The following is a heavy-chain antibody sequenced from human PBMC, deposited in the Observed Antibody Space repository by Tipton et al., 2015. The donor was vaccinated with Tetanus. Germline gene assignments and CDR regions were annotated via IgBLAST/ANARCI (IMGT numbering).Heavy chain of an antibody. V-gene: IGHV3-23*01. D-gene: IGHD6-13*01. Sequence: SLRLSCAASGFTFSFYWMNWVRQAPGKGLEWVSSISNSGGYKYYADSVKGRFTISRDNSKNTLSLQMNSLRGEDTAVYYCAKALGSSAWYGTWGQGTLVTVSS. CDR1: GFTFSFYW. CDR3: AKALGSSAWYGT. J-gene: IGHJ5*02. CDR2: ISNSGGYK.